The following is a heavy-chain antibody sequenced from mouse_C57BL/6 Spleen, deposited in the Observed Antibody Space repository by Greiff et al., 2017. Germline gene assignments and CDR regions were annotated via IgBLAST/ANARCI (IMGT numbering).Heavy chain of an antibody. V-gene: IGHV5-9*01. J-gene: IGHJ2*01. Sequence: DVKLVESGGGLVKPGGSLKLSCAASGFTFSSYTMSWVRQTPEKRLEWVATISGGGGNTYYPDSVKGRFTISRDNAKNTLYLQMSSLRSEDTALYYCARRTYGSSYFDYGGQGTTLTVSS. CDR3: ARRTYGSSYFDY. D-gene: IGHD1-1*01. CDR2: ISGGGGNT. CDR1: GFTFSSYT.